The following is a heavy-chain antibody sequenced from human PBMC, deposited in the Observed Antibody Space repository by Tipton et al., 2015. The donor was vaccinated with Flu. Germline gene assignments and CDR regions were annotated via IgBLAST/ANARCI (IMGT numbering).Heavy chain of an antibody. CDR2: INYDGSTI. V-gene: IGHV3-7*01. CDR3: TRRLVED. Sequence: VQLVQSGGGLVQPGGSLRPSCAASGFIFTDYWMAWVRQAPGKGLEWVANINYDGSTIYYPDSVKGRFTISRDNAKNSLYLQMNNLRAEDTAVYYCTRRLVEDWGQGTQVTVSS. CDR1: GFIFTDYW. J-gene: IGHJ4*02.